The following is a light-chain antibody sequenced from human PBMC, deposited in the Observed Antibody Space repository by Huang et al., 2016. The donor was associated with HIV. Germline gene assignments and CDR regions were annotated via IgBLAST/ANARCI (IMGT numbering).Light chain of an antibody. CDR1: RSVSTN. CDR2: GSS. Sequence: EIVMTQSPATLSVSPGQRVTLSCRANRSVSTNLAWYQQRHGQAPRLLIYGSSTRAPGNPALFSGSGSGTDFSLTISSLQSEDFALYYCHQYNNWLLSFGGGTRV. V-gene: IGKV3-15*01. J-gene: IGKJ4*01. CDR3: HQYNNWLLS.